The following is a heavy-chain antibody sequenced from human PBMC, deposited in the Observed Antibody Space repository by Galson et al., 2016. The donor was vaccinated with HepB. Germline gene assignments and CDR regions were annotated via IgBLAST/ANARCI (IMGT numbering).Heavy chain of an antibody. D-gene: IGHD6-13*01. J-gene: IGHJ6*02. CDR1: GDSVSRTGPA. CDR3: ARGQHTAMDA. Sequence: CAISGDSVSRTGPAWNWLRQSPSRGLEWLGRAYQRSSWTNDYSESVKSRITISPDTSKNQFSLQLNSVTPEDTAVYYCARGQHTAMDAWGQGTTVTVSS. CDR2: AYQRSSWTN. V-gene: IGHV6-1*01.